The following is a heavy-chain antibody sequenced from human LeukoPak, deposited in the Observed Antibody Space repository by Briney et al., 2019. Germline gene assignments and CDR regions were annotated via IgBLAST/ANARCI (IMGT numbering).Heavy chain of an antibody. J-gene: IGHJ4*02. Sequence: SETLSLTCTVSGGSISSYYWSWIRQPPGKGLEWIGYIYYSGSTNYNPSLKSRVTISVDTSQNQFSLKLSSVTAADTAVYYCARENVWGSYRYAFDYWGQGTLSPSPQ. D-gene: IGHD3-16*02. V-gene: IGHV4-59*01. CDR2: IYYSGST. CDR3: ARENVWGSYRYAFDY. CDR1: GGSISSYY.